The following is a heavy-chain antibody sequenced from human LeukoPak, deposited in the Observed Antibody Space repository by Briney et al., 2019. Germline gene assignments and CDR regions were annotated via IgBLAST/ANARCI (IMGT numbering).Heavy chain of an antibody. CDR1: GGTFSNYA. D-gene: IGHD3/OR15-3a*01. Sequence: GASVKVSCKASGGTFSNYAISWVRQAPGQGLGWMGGIIPIFGTANYAQKFQGRVTITADKSTSTAYMELSSLRSEDTAVYYCARGGDWFENAFDIWGQGTMVTVSS. J-gene: IGHJ3*02. V-gene: IGHV1-69*06. CDR2: IIPIFGTA. CDR3: ARGGDWFENAFDI.